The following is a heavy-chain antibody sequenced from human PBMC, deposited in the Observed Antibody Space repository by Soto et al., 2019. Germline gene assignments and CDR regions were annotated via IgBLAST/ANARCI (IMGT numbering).Heavy chain of an antibody. Sequence: QVQLVQSGAEVKKPGASVKVSCKTSGYTFTRYDINWVRQATGQAPEWMGWMNRNTGNTGYAPKLQGRVTMTRNASISTAYMELSSLRSEDTAVYFCASGSSSGYSACDSWGQGTRVTVSS. CDR2: MNRNTGNT. CDR3: ASGSSSGYSACDS. V-gene: IGHV1-8*01. CDR1: GYTFTRYD. D-gene: IGHD3-22*01. J-gene: IGHJ5*01.